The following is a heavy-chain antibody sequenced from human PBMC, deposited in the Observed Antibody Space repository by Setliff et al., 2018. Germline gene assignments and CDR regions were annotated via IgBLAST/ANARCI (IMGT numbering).Heavy chain of an antibody. CDR3: ARSQWDGLWFKELLSN. Sequence: GASVKVSCKASGYTFNNYGIIWVRQAPGQGPEWMGWISAYSGETNYAQTFQGRVTMTTDTPTSTAYMELRSLTSDDTAVYYCARSQWDGLWFKELLSNWGQGTLVTVSS. CDR1: GYTFNNYG. V-gene: IGHV1-18*01. CDR2: ISAYSGET. D-gene: IGHD3-10*01. J-gene: IGHJ4*02.